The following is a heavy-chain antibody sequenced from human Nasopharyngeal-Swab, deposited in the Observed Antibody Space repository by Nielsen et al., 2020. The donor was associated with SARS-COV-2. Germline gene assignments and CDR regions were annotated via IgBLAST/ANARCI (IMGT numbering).Heavy chain of an antibody. CDR2: ISYDGSNK. D-gene: IGHD6-13*01. V-gene: IGHV3-30-3*01. CDR3: ARGRVYSSSWYYLDY. Sequence: WIRQPPGKGLEWVAVISYDGSNKYYADSVKGRFTISRDNSKNTLYLQMNSLRAEDTAVYYCARGRVYSSSWYYLDYWGQGTLVTVSS. J-gene: IGHJ4*02.